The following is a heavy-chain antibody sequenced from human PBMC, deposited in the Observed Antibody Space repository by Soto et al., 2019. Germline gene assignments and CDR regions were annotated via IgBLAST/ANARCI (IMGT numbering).Heavy chain of an antibody. Sequence: GASVKVSCKASGGTFSSYTISWVRQAPGQGLEWMGRIIPILGIANYAQKFQGRVTITADKSTSTAYMELSSLRSEDTAVYYCARPSSRFSNWFDPWGQGTLVTVSS. CDR3: ARPSSRFSNWFDP. J-gene: IGHJ5*02. D-gene: IGHD3-3*01. CDR2: IIPILGIA. CDR1: GGTFSSYT. V-gene: IGHV1-69*02.